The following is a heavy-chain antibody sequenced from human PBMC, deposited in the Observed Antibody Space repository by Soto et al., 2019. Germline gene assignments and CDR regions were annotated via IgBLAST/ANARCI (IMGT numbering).Heavy chain of an antibody. CDR2: INQDGSQI. CDR1: GFIFTNYW. D-gene: IGHD2-2*01. CDR3: ARIGYSSSSFDY. Sequence: GGSLRLSCSASGFIFTNYWMSWVRQAPGKGLEWVANINQDGSQIYYVDSLKGRFIISRDNAKNLVYLQMNSLRVEDTAVYYCARIGYSSSSFDYWGQGTLVTVSS. V-gene: IGHV3-7*04. J-gene: IGHJ4*02.